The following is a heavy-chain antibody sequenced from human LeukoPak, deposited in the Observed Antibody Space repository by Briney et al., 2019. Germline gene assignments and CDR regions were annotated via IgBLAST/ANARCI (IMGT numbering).Heavy chain of an antibody. V-gene: IGHV1-69*04. J-gene: IGHJ5*02. CDR1: GGTFSSYA. Sequence: ASVKVSCKASGGTFSSYAISWVRQAPGQGLEWMGRIIPILGIANYAQKFQGRVTITADKSTSTAYMELSSLRSEDTAVYYCARVGTIFAVFDPWGQGTLVTFSS. D-gene: IGHD3-3*01. CDR3: ARVGTIFAVFDP. CDR2: IIPILGIA.